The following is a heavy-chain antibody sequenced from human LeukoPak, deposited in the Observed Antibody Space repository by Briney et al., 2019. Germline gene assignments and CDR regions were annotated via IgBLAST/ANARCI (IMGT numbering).Heavy chain of an antibody. CDR2: TSNKANTYTT. J-gene: IGHJ4*02. Sequence: PAGSLRLSCAASGFTFSDHYMDWVRQAPGKGLEWVGRTSNKANTYTTEYAASVKGRFTISRDDSKNSVYLQMNSLKTEDTAVYYCARDDSGSYSLDYWGQGTLVTVSS. CDR1: GFTFSDHY. D-gene: IGHD1-26*01. CDR3: ARDDSGSYSLDY. V-gene: IGHV3-72*01.